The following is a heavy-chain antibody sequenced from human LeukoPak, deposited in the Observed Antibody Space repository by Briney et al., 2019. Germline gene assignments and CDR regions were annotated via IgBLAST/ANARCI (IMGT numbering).Heavy chain of an antibody. D-gene: IGHD5-18*01. CDR3: ARLDTAMALRGFDY. J-gene: IGHJ4*02. CDR2: IYTSGST. CDR1: GGSISSYY. Sequence: SETLSLTCTVSGGSISSYYWSWIRQPPGKGLEWIGYIYTSGSTNYNPSLKSRVTISVDTSKNQFSLKLSSVTAADTAVYYCARLDTAMALRGFDYWGEGTLVTVSS. V-gene: IGHV4-4*09.